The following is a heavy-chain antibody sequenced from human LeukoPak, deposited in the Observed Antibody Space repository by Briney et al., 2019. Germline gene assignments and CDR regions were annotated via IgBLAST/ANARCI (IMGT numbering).Heavy chain of an antibody. CDR2: ITPIFGTA. Sequence: GASVKVSCKASGGTFSSYAIGWVRQAPGQGLEWMGGITPIFGTANYAQKFQSRVTITADESTSTAYMELSSLRSEDTAVYYCARDLRGYSVTWGQGTLVTVSS. CDR3: ARDLRGYSVT. CDR1: GGTFSSYA. D-gene: IGHD5/OR15-5a*01. V-gene: IGHV1-69*13. J-gene: IGHJ4*02.